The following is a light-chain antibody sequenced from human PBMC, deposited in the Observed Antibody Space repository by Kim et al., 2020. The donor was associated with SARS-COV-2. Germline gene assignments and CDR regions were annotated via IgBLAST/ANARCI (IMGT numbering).Light chain of an antibody. CDR1: SSDVGGYNY. J-gene: IGLJ2*01. V-gene: IGLV2-14*03. CDR3: SSYTSSSTPV. CDR2: DVS. Sequence: QSALTQPASVSGSPGQSITISCTGTSSDVGGYNYVSWYQQHPGKAPKLMIYDVSNGPSGVSNRFSGSKSGNTASLTISGLQAEDEADYYCSSYTSSSTPVFGGGTKLTVL.